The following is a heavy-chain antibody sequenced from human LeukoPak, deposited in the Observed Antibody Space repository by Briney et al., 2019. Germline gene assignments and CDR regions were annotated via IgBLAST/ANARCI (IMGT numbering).Heavy chain of an antibody. D-gene: IGHD6-13*01. J-gene: IGHJ6*03. CDR3: ARDPYSGSYVDYYYYYYMDV. V-gene: IGHV3-21*01. Sequence: GGSLRLSCAASGFTFSSYEMNWVRQAPGKGLEWVSSITSSSSHIYYADSVKGRFTISRDNAKNSLYLQIDSLRAEDTAVYYCARDPYSGSYVDYYYYYYMDVWGKGTTVTISS. CDR2: ITSSSSHI. CDR1: GFTFSSYE.